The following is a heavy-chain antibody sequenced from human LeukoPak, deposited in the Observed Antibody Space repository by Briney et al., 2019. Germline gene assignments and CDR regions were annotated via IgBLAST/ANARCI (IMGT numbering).Heavy chain of an antibody. J-gene: IGHJ5*02. CDR3: ARECIMITFGGVIAYNWFDP. V-gene: IGHV4-61*02. D-gene: IGHD3-16*02. CDR1: GGSISSGSYY. Sequence: SETLSLTCTDSGGSISSGSYYWSWIRQPAGKGLEWIGRIYTSGSTNYNPSLKSRVTISVDTSKNQFSLKLSSVTAADTAVYYCARECIMITFGGVIAYNWFDPWGQGTLVTVSS. CDR2: IYTSGST.